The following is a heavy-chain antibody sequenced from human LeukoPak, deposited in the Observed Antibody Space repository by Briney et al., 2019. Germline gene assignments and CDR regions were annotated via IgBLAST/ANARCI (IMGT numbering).Heavy chain of an antibody. CDR3: ARDGTAAGLYFDL. Sequence: GGSLRLSCAVSGFTFSDYWMNWVRQAPGKGLEWVASIRQDGGEKSYVDYVKGRFTISRDNTKRSLYLQMSSLRAEDTAVYYCARDGTAAGLYFDLWGQGTLVTVSS. CDR1: GFTFSDYW. CDR2: IRQDGGEK. J-gene: IGHJ4*01. D-gene: IGHD6-13*01. V-gene: IGHV3-7*01.